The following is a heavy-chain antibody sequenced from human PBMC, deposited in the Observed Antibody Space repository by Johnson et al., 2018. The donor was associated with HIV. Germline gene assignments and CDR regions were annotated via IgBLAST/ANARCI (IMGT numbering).Heavy chain of an antibody. V-gene: IGHV3-7*03. CDR3: ARVGLVYDSSGYAIDAFDI. Sequence: VQVVESGGGLVQPGGSLRLSCAASGLSVSSKYMTWFRQAPGKGLEWVANIKQDGSEKYYVDSVKGRFTISRDNAKNSLYLQMNSLKTEDTAVYYCARVGLVYDSSGYAIDAFDIWGQGTMVTVSS. D-gene: IGHD3-22*01. CDR2: IKQDGSEK. CDR1: GLSVSSKY. J-gene: IGHJ3*02.